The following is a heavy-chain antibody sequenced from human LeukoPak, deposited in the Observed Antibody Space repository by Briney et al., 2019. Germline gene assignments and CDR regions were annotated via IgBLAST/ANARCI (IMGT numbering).Heavy chain of an antibody. D-gene: IGHD5-18*01. CDR3: ARVGGGLWSTNENYFDY. CDR1: GYTFTSYY. Sequence: ASVKVSCKASGYTFTSYYMHWVRQAPGQGLEWMGIINPSGGSTSYAQKFQGRVTMTRDTSTSTVYMELSSLRSGDTAVYYCARVGGGLWSTNENYFDYWGQGTLVTVSS. CDR2: INPSGGST. J-gene: IGHJ4*02. V-gene: IGHV1-46*01.